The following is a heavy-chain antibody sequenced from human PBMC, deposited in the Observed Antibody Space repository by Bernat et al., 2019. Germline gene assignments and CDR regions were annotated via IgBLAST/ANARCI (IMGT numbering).Heavy chain of an antibody. CDR3: AKDDLAVGVYPSFDY. Sequence: EVQLVESGGDLVQPGGSLRLSCAASESTFTTQWMSWVRQAPGKGLELVANINEDGSEKYYADSVKGRFTISRDNPKNTLYLQMNSLRPEDTAVYYCAKDDLAVGVYPSFDYWGLGTLVTVSS. CDR1: ESTFTTQW. J-gene: IGHJ4*02. CDR2: INEDGSEK. V-gene: IGHV3-7*04. D-gene: IGHD6-19*01.